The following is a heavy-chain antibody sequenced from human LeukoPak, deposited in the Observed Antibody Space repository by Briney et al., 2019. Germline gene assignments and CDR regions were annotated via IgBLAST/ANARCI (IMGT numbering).Heavy chain of an antibody. Sequence: SETLSLTCTVSGGSISSYYWSWIRQPPGKGLEWIGYIYYSGSTNYNPSLKSRVTISVDTSNNQFSLKLSSVTAADTAVYYCARDTSGYRRGSLDYWGQGTLVTVSS. J-gene: IGHJ4*02. CDR2: IYYSGST. CDR3: ARDTSGYRRGSLDY. V-gene: IGHV4-59*01. D-gene: IGHD3-22*01. CDR1: GGSISSYY.